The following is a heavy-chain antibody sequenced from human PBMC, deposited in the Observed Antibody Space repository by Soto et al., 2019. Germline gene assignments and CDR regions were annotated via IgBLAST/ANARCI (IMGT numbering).Heavy chain of an antibody. CDR1: GYTFTSYG. V-gene: IGHV1-18*01. CDR3: ARDGAPYCSGGSCLPRTI. CDR2: ISAYNGNT. J-gene: IGHJ3*02. Sequence: ASVKVSCKAAGYTFTSYGISWVLQAPGQGLEWMGWISAYNGNTNYAQKLQGRVTMTTDTSTSTAYMELRSLRSDDTAVYYCARDGAPYCSGGSCLPRTIWGQGTMVTVSS. D-gene: IGHD2-15*01.